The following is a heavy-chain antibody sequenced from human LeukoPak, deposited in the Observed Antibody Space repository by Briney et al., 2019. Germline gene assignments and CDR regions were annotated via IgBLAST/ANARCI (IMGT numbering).Heavy chain of an antibody. CDR1: GGSISGYY. Sequence: SETLSLTCSVSGGSISGYYWSWIRQVPGERLEWIGYIYHSGRTTYNPSLESRVTISLDTSKNQLSLKLSSVTAADTAMYFCAKYIRDSGTYYLDYWGQGTLVTVSS. V-gene: IGHV4-59*01. CDR3: AKYIRDSGTYYLDY. CDR2: IYHSGRT. J-gene: IGHJ4*02. D-gene: IGHD2-21*01.